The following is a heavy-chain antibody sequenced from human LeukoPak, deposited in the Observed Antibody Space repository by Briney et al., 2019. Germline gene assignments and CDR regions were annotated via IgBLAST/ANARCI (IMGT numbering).Heavy chain of an antibody. D-gene: IGHD3-22*01. Sequence: GGSLRLSCAASGFSVSSNFMSWVRQAPGKGLEWVSIIYSGGSTHYADSVKGRFTISRDNSKNTLYLQMSSLRAEDKAVYYCARDIAYNYDSSGYSYVYWGQGTLVTVSS. CDR2: IYSGGST. J-gene: IGHJ4*02. CDR3: ARDIAYNYDSSGYSYVY. V-gene: IGHV3-53*01. CDR1: GFSVSSNF.